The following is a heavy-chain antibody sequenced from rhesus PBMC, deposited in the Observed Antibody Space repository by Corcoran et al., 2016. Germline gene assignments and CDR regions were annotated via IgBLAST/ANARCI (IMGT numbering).Heavy chain of an antibody. V-gene: IGHV4-106*01. D-gene: IGHD5-24*01. J-gene: IGHJ6*01. CDR3: ARDTYSGYRSYGLDS. CDR1: GGSISDDYY. Sequence: QVQLQESGPGLVKPSETLSLTCAVSGGSISDDYYWSWIRQPPGKGLEWIGYIYGIGGGTNYNPSLKNRVTISIDTSKNQVSLELSSVTAADTAVYYCARDTYSGYRSYGLDSWGQGVVVTVSS. CDR2: IYGIGGGT.